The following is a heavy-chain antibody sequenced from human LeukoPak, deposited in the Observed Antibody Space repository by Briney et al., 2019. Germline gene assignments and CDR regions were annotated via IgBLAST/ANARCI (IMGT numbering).Heavy chain of an antibody. Sequence: TGGSLRLSCAASGFIVSSNYMSWVRQAPGKGLEWVSVIYRSGSIYYADSVKGRFTIFRDNAKNTLYLQMNSLRTEDTAVYFCVRERQWVVPGYFDYWGQGTLVTVSS. D-gene: IGHD6-19*01. CDR1: GFIVSSNY. CDR2: IYRSGSI. CDR3: VRERQWVVPGYFDY. V-gene: IGHV3-66*03. J-gene: IGHJ4*02.